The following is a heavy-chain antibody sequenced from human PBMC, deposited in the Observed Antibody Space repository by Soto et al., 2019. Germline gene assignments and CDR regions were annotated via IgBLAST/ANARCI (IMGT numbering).Heavy chain of an antibody. V-gene: IGHV3-30-3*01. CDR2: ISYDGSNK. CDR1: GFTFSSYA. Sequence: QVQLVESGGGVVQPGRSLRLSCAASGFTFSSYAMHWVRQAPGKGLEWVAVISYDGSNKYYADSVKGRFTISRDNSKNTLYLQMSSLRAEDTAVYYCARGRGRHFDYWGQGTLVTVSS. CDR3: ARGRGRHFDY. J-gene: IGHJ4*02.